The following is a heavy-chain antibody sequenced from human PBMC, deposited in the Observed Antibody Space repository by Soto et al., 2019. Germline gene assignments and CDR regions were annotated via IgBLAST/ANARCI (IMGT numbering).Heavy chain of an antibody. CDR2: ISSSSSTL. V-gene: IGHV3-48*03. J-gene: IGHJ2*01. Sequence: GGSLRLSCADSGFTFSRYEMNWVRQAPGKGLEWVSYISSSSSTLYYADSVKGRFTISRDNAKNSLYLQMNSLRAEDTAVYYCARGGSGSYFWYFDLWGRGTMVTVYS. CDR3: ARGGSGSYFWYFDL. CDR1: GFTFSRYE. D-gene: IGHD1-26*01.